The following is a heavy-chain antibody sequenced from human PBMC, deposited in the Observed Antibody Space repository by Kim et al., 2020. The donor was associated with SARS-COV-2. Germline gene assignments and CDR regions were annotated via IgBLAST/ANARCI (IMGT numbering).Heavy chain of an antibody. CDR2: ISGSGGST. Sequence: GGSLRLSCAASGFTFSSYAMSWVRQAPGKGLEWVSAISGSGGSTYYADSVKGRFTISRDNSKNTLYLQMNSLRAEDTAVYYCRGAGGGLVISLSGAFDIWGQGTMVTVSS. J-gene: IGHJ3*02. V-gene: IGHV3-23*01. CDR1: GFTFSSYA. D-gene: IGHD3-9*01. CDR3: RGAGGGLVISLSGAFDI.